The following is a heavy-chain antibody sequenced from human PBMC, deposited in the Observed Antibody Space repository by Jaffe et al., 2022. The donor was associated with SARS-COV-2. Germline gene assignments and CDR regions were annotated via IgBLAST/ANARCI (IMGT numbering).Heavy chain of an antibody. J-gene: IGHJ4*02. CDR2: IKEDGGER. V-gene: IGHV3-7*03. D-gene: IGHD1-26*01. CDR1: GFPFNTYW. CDR3: AREEVGSTAFGY. Sequence: EVQLVESGGGLVRPGGSLRLSCEGSGFPFNTYWLSWVRQAPGRGLEWVANIKEDGGERYYVDSVRGRFTISRDNAKNSLFLQMNGLRAEDTAIYYCAREEVGSTAFGYWGQGTLVTVSS.